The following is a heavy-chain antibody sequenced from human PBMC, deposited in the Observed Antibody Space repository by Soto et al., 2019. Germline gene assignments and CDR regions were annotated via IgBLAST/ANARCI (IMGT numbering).Heavy chain of an antibody. V-gene: IGHV3-11*01. CDR2: ISGRSSTI. J-gene: IGHJ3*02. Sequence: QVQLVESGVGLVKPGGSLRLSCEASGFTFSDYYMTWIRQAPGKGLEWVSFISGRSSTIQYADSVKGRFTISRDNGKNSVYLQMNSLRVEDTAVYYCAKDGGLLQYGYDIWGQGTMVTVSS. CDR1: GFTFSDYY. CDR3: AKDGGLLQYGYDI. D-gene: IGHD3-16*01.